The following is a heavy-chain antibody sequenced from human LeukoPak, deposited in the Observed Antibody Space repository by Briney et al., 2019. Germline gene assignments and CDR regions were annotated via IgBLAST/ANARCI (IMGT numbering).Heavy chain of an antibody. D-gene: IGHD3-22*01. J-gene: IGHJ4*02. Sequence: ASVKVSCKASGGTFSSYAISWVRQAPRQGLEWMGGIIPIFGTANYAQKFRGRVTITADESTSTAYMELSSLRSEDTAVYYCARGGYYYDSSGYRNLDYWGQGTLVTVSS. CDR1: GGTFSSYA. CDR3: ARGGYYYDSSGYRNLDY. V-gene: IGHV1-69*13. CDR2: IIPIFGTA.